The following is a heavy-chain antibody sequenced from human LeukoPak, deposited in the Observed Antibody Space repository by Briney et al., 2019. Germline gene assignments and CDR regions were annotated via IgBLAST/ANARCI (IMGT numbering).Heavy chain of an antibody. D-gene: IGHD5-18*01. CDR3: ARSDGYGLVGI. J-gene: IGHJ3*02. Sequence: SETLSLTCTVSGGSISSSSYYWGWIRQPPGKGLEWIGSIYYSGSTYYNPSLKSRVIIMIDTPKNHFSLTLSSVTAADTAVYYCARSDGYGLVGIWGQGTMVTVSS. V-gene: IGHV4-39*07. CDR2: IYYSGST. CDR1: GGSISSSSYY.